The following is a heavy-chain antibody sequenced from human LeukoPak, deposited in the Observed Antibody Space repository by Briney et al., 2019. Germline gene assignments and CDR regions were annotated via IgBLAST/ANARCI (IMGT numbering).Heavy chain of an antibody. D-gene: IGHD3-22*01. V-gene: IGHV1-46*01. Sequence: ASVKVSCKASGYTFTSYYMHWVRQAPGQGLEWMGIINPSGGSTSYAQKFQGRVTMTTDTSTSTAYMELRSLRSDDTAVYYCASSYDSSGYFDYWGQGTLVTVSS. CDR2: INPSGGST. J-gene: IGHJ4*02. CDR1: GYTFTSYY. CDR3: ASSYDSSGYFDY.